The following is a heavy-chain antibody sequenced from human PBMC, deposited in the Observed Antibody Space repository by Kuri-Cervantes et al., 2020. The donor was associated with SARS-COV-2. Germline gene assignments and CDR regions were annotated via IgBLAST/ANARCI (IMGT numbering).Heavy chain of an antibody. CDR2: INPNSGGT. Sequence: ASVKVSCKASGYTFTGYYMHWVRQAPGQGRGWMGWINPNSGGTNYAQNLPGRVTMTRDTSIRTAYMELSRLRPDGTAVYYCARPSAAAGTGVVHDDHWGQGTLVTVSS. CDR1: GYTFTGYY. V-gene: IGHV1-2*02. J-gene: IGHJ4*02. D-gene: IGHD6-13*01. CDR3: ARPSAAAGTGVVHDDH.